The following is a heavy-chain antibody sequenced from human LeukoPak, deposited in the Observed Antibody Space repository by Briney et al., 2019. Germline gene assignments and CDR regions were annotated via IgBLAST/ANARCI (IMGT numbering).Heavy chain of an antibody. CDR2: IKQDGSEK. CDR3: ARAETYYDFWSGQKYYFDY. Sequence: GGSLRLSCAASGFTFSSYWMSWVRQAPGKGLEWVANIKQDGSEKYYVDSVKGRFTIPRDNAKNSLYLQMNSLRAEDTAVYYCARAETYYDFWSGQKYYFDYWGQGTLVTVSS. D-gene: IGHD3-3*01. V-gene: IGHV3-7*03. CDR1: GFTFSSYW. J-gene: IGHJ4*02.